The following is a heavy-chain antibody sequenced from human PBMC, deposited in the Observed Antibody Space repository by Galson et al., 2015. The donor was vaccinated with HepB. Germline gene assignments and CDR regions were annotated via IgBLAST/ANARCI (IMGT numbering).Heavy chain of an antibody. Sequence: SLRLSCAASGFTFSNYAMAWVRQAPGKGLDWVSSISAGRGSTYYADSVKGRFTISRDNSNRTLFLQMNSLRAEDTAIYYCAKDQRFYDILTGYSPDWYLDFWGRGTLVTVSS. CDR2: ISAGRGST. J-gene: IGHJ2*01. CDR3: AKDQRFYDILTGYSPDWYLDF. V-gene: IGHV3-23*01. D-gene: IGHD3-9*01. CDR1: GFTFSNYA.